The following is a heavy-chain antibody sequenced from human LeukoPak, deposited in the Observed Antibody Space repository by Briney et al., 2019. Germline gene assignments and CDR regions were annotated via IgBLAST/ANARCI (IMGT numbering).Heavy chain of an antibody. CDR3: ARAYSSSWYWYFDL. CDR2: VNKDASEK. D-gene: IGHD6-13*01. J-gene: IGHJ2*01. V-gene: IGHV3-7*04. CDR1: GFSFSNHW. Sequence: GGSLRLSCAASGFSFSNHWMTWVRQAPGKGLEWVASVNKDASEKSYLDSVKGRFTISRDNAKTSLYLQMSSLRVEDTAVYYCARAYSSSWYWYFDLWGRGTLVTVSS.